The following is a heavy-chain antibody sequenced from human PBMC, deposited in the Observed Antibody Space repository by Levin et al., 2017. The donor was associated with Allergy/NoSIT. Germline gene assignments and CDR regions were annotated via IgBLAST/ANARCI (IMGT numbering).Heavy chain of an antibody. D-gene: IGHD2-15*01. J-gene: IGHJ4*02. CDR3: ARLATSGDMALDY. CDR2: ISSSSSYI. V-gene: IGHV3-21*01. Sequence: GESLKISCAASGFTFSSYSMNWVRQAPGKGLEWVSSISSSSSYIYYADSVKGRFTISRDNAKNSLYLQMNSLRAEDTAVYYCARLATSGDMALDYWGQGTLVTVSS. CDR1: GFTFSSYS.